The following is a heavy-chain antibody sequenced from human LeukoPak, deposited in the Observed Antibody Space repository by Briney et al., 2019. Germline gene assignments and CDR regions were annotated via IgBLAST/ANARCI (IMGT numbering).Heavy chain of an antibody. Sequence: GASVKVSCKASGYTFTNYYIHWVRQAPGKGLEWMGGFDPEDGETIYAQKFQGRVTMTEDTSTDTAYMELSSLRSEDTAVYYCAAVQGYYYYGMDVWGQGTTVTVSS. J-gene: IGHJ6*02. CDR1: GYTFTNYY. V-gene: IGHV1-24*01. CDR3: AAVQGYYYYGMDV. CDR2: FDPEDGET. D-gene: IGHD6-6*01.